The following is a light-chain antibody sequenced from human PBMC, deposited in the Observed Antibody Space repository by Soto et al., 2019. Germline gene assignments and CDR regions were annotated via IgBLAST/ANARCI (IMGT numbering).Light chain of an antibody. CDR2: GNS. V-gene: IGLV1-40*01. J-gene: IGLJ2*01. CDR1: XXXXXAGYD. CDR3: QSYDSSLSGWGV. Sequence: QSALTQPPSVSGAPGXRVTXXXXXXXXXXXAGYDVHWYQQLPGTAPKLLIYGNSNRPSGVPDRFSGSKSGTSASLAITGLQAEDEADYYCQSYDSSLSGWGVFGGGTQLTVL.